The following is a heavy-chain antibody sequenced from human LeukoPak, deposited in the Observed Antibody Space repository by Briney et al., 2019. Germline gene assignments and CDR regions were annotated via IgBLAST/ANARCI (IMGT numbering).Heavy chain of an antibody. V-gene: IGHV1-46*01. CDR1: GYTFTSNY. CDR3: ARDQEGFDY. CDR2: IYPRDGST. J-gene: IGHJ4*02. Sequence: ASVKVSCKASGYTFTSNYIHWVRQAPGQGLEWMGMIYPRDGSTSYAQKFQGRVTVTRDTSTSTVHMELSGLRSEDMAVYYCARDQEGFDYWSQGTLVTVSS.